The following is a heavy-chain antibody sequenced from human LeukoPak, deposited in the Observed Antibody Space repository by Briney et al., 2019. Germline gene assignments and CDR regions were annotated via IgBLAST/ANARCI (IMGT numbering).Heavy chain of an antibody. CDR3: ARDPFGDDSSGYPLFDY. CDR1: GYTFTSYG. J-gene: IGHJ4*02. Sequence: GASVKVSCKASGYTFTSYGISWVRQASGQGLEWMGWISAYNGNTNYAQKLQGRVTMTTDTSTSTAYMELRSLRSDDTAVYYCARDPFGDDSSGYPLFDYWGQGTLVTVSS. D-gene: IGHD3-22*01. CDR2: ISAYNGNT. V-gene: IGHV1-18*01.